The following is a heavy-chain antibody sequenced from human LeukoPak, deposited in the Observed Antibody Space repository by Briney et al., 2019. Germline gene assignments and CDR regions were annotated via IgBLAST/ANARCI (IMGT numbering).Heavy chain of an antibody. D-gene: IGHD5-12*01. CDR1: GYTLTELS. J-gene: IGHJ6*02. CDR3: ATDIVTTTDYGMDA. V-gene: IGHV1-24*01. Sequence: GASVKVSCKVSGYTLTELSMHWVRQAPGKGLEWMGGFDPEDGETIYAQKFQGRVTMTEDTSTDTAYMELSSLRSEDTAVYYCATDIVTTTDYGMDAWGQGTTVTVSS. CDR2: FDPEDGET.